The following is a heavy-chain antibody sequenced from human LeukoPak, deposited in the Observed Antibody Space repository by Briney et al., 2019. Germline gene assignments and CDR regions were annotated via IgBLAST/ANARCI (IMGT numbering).Heavy chain of an antibody. V-gene: IGHV1-2*02. CDR1: GYTITGYY. Sequence: GASVKVSCKASGYTITGYYMHWVRQAPGQGLEWMGWINPNSGGTNYTQTFQGRVTMTRDTSINTAYMELSSLTSDDTAVYYCARGGEWYYESSSYRLFDYWGQGTLVTVSS. CDR2: INPNSGGT. J-gene: IGHJ4*02. CDR3: ARGGEWYYESSSYRLFDY. D-gene: IGHD3-22*01.